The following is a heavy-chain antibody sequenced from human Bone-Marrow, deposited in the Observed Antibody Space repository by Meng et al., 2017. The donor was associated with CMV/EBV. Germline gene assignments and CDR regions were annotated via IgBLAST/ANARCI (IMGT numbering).Heavy chain of an antibody. CDR3: ARYCNSASCYTSIYYFDF. CDR1: GYTFTGYY. D-gene: IGHD2-2*02. V-gene: IGHV1-2*02. CDR2: INPNSGGT. Sequence: ASVKVSCKASGYTFTGYYMHWVRQAPGQGLEWMGWINPNSGGTNYAQKFQGRVTMTRDTSISTAYMELRSLRSDDTAVYYCARYCNSASCYTSIYYFDFWGQGTLVPVSS. J-gene: IGHJ4*02.